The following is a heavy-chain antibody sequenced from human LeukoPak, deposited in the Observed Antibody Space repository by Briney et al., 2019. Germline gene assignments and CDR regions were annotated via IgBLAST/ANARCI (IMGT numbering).Heavy chain of an antibody. CDR2: IYYSGST. Sequence: SETLSLTCTVSGGSISSYYWSWIRQPPGKGLEWIGYIYYSGSTNYNPSLKSRVTISVDTSKNQFSLKLSSVTAADTAVYYCARVNSGYDWARYCYYYYMDVWGKGTTVTVSS. D-gene: IGHD5-12*01. CDR3: ARVNSGYDWARYCYYYYMDV. J-gene: IGHJ6*03. CDR1: GGSISSYY. V-gene: IGHV4-59*01.